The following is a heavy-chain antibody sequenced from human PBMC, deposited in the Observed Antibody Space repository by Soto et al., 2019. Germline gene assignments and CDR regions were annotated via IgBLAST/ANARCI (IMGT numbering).Heavy chain of an antibody. Sequence: PSETLSLTCTVSGGSISSYYWSWIRQPPGKGLEWIGYIYYSGSTNYNPSLKSRVTISVDTSKNQFSLKLSSVTAADTAVYYCARYHHSCTVMGDNLFDSWGQGTLVTAPQ. CDR1: GGSISSYY. CDR3: ARYHHSCTVMGDNLFDS. D-gene: IGHD1-26*01. CDR2: IYYSGST. J-gene: IGHJ5*01. V-gene: IGHV4-59*01.